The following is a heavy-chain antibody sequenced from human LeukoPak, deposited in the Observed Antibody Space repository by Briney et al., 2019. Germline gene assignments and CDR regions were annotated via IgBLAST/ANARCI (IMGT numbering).Heavy chain of an antibody. J-gene: IGHJ4*02. Sequence: GGSLRLSCTASGFTFSRSWMNWIRQAPGKGLEWVANINPDGDGMRFVDSVKGRFTMSRDNAQSSLHLQMTRLRVEDTAFYYCAAWTDRGYSYWGQGVLVTVSS. CDR2: INPDGDGM. CDR1: GFTFSRSW. V-gene: IGHV3-7*01. CDR3: AAWTDRGYSY. D-gene: IGHD5-12*01.